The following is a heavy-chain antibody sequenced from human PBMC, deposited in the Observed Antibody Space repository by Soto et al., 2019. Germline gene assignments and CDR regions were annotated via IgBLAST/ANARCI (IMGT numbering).Heavy chain of an antibody. D-gene: IGHD2-15*01. V-gene: IGHV3-33*01. CDR3: ARGSGSTTWWYEAPADY. CDR1: GITLSTST. J-gene: IGHJ4*02. CDR2: IWDDESDGEA. Sequence: QVRRVESGGGVVQPGTSLRLTCTTSGITLSTSTIHWVRQAPGKGLEWVAMIWDDESDGEAYYGDSVKGRFTISRDDSKNTVYLQMNSLKDEDTAVYYCARGSGSTTWWYEAPADYWGQGTLVTVSS.